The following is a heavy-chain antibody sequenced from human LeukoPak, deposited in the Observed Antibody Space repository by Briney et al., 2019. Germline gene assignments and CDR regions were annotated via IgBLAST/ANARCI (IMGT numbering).Heavy chain of an antibody. CDR2: IYTSGST. J-gene: IGHJ4*02. D-gene: IGHD2-2*02. V-gene: IGHV4-61*09. CDR1: GDSISSGSYY. CDR3: ARNRAYCSSTSCYIGGVGY. Sequence: SETLSLTCTVSGDSISSGSYYWSWIRQPAGKGLEWIGHIYTSGSTNYNPSLKSRVSISVDRSKNQFSLKLSSVTAADTAVYYCARNRAYCSSTSCYIGGVGYWGQGTLVTVSS.